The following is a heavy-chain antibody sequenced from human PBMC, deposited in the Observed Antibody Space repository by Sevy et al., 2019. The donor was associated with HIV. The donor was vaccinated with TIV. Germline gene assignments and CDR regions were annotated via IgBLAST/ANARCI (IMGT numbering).Heavy chain of an antibody. D-gene: IGHD6-19*01. J-gene: IGHJ4*02. CDR3: AKLKPRGQWLPPFDY. CDR2: ISGSGGRT. Sequence: GGSLRLSCAASGFTFSSYAMSWVRQAPGKGLEWVSAISGSGGRTYYADSVKGRFTISRDNSKSTLYLQMNSLRAEDTAVYYCAKLKPRGQWLPPFDYWGQGTLVTV. CDR1: GFTFSSYA. V-gene: IGHV3-23*01.